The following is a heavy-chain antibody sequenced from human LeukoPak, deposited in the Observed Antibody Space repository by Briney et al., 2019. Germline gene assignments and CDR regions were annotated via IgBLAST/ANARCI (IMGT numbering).Heavy chain of an antibody. J-gene: IGHJ4*02. CDR1: GGSIGSGSYY. CDR3: ARDANDFWSGYSDY. Sequence: SQTLSLTCTVSGGSIGSGSYYWSWIRQPAGKGLEWIGRIYTSGSTNYNPSLKSRGTISVDTSKNQFSLKLSSVTAADTAVYYCARDANDFWSGYSDYWGQGTLVTVSS. V-gene: IGHV4-61*02. CDR2: IYTSGST. D-gene: IGHD3-3*01.